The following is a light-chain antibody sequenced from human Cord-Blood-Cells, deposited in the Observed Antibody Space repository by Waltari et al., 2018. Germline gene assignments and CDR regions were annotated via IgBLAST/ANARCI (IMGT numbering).Light chain of an antibody. CDR2: WAS. J-gene: IGKJ2*01. Sequence: DIVMTQSPDSLAVSLGERATTNCKSSQSVLYSSNNKNYLAWYQQKPGQPPKRLSYWASTRESGFAERCSGSGSGTDFTTTISSLQAEDVVVSYCQQYYSTPMYTFGQGTKLEIK. V-gene: IGKV4-1*01. CDR3: QQYYSTPMYT. CDR1: QSVLYSSNNKNY.